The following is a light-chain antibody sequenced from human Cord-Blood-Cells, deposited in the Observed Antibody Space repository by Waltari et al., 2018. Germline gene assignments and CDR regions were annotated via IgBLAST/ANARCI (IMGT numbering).Light chain of an antibody. Sequence: SPGQSITISCTGTSSDAGGYNYVSWYQQHPGNAPKLMIYDVSKRPSGVSNRFSGSKSGNTASLTISGLQAEDEADYYCSSYTSSSTWVFGGGTKLTVL. J-gene: IGLJ3*02. CDR1: SSDAGGYNY. V-gene: IGLV2-14*04. CDR2: DVS. CDR3: SSYTSSSTWV.